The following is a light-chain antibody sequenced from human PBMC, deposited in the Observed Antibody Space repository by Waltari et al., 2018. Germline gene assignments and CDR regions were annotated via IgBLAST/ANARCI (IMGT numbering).Light chain of an antibody. CDR2: WAS. Sequence: DIVMTQSPDSLAVSLGERATINCKSSQNILYSSNNKNYLAWYQQKPGQPPKLLIYWASTRESGVPDRFSGSGSGTEFTLTISSLQAEDVAVYYCQQYYSTPPSLTFGGGTKVEIK. V-gene: IGKV4-1*01. CDR1: QNILYSSNNKNY. CDR3: QQYYSTPPSLT. J-gene: IGKJ4*01.